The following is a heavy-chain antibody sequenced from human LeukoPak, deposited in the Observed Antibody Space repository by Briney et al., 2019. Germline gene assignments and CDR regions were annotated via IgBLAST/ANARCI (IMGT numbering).Heavy chain of an antibody. CDR2: IYSGGST. D-gene: IGHD6-13*01. CDR1: GFTFGDYA. J-gene: IGHJ6*03. V-gene: IGHV3-53*01. Sequence: GGSLRLSCTASGFTFGDYAMSWFRQAPGKGLEWVSVIYSGGSTYYADSVKGRFTISRDNSKNTLYLQMNSLRAEDTAVYYCARIAAAGIYYYYYYMDVWGKGTTVTISS. CDR3: ARIAAAGIYYYYYYMDV.